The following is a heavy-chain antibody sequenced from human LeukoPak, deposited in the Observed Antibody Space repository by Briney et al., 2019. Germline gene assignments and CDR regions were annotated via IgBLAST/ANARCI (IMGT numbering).Heavy chain of an antibody. CDR3: ASPTNYYGSWDV. Sequence: SETLSLTCNVSGGSISSSSYYWGWIRQPPGKGLEWIGSIYYSGSTYYNPSLKNRITISVDTSKNQFSLKLSSVTAADTAVYYCASPTNYYGSWDVWGQGTTVTVSS. V-gene: IGHV4-39*07. CDR1: GGSISSSSYY. D-gene: IGHD3-10*01. CDR2: IYYSGST. J-gene: IGHJ6*02.